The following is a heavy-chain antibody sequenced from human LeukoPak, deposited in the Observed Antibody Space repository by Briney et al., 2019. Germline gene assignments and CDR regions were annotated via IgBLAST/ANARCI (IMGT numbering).Heavy chain of an antibody. CDR2: INPSGGST. V-gene: IGHV1-46*01. CDR1: GYTFTSYY. CDR3: ARGLGRSSGDHDAFDI. J-gene: IGHJ3*02. Sequence: ASVKVSCKASGYTFTSYYMHWVRQAPGQGLEWMGIINPSGGSTSYAQKFQGRVTMTRDTSTSTVYMELSSLRSEDTAVYYCARGLGRSSGDHDAFDIWGQGTMVTVPS. D-gene: IGHD3-22*01.